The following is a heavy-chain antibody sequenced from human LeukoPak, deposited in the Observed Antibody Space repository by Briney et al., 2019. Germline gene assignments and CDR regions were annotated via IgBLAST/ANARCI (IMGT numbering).Heavy chain of an antibody. CDR1: GDSISMHY. D-gene: IGHD5-18*01. Sequence: SETLSLICSVSGDSISMHYWSWIRQPPGKGLEWIGYIDHTGSTNYNPSLKSRVTMSVDTSKNQFSLKLSSVTAADTAVYYCAREGGVDTARGFDYWGQGTLVTVSS. CDR2: IDHTGST. CDR3: AREGGVDTARGFDY. V-gene: IGHV4-59*11. J-gene: IGHJ4*02.